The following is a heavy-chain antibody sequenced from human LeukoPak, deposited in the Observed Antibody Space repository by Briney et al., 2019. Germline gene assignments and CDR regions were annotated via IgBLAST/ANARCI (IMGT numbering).Heavy chain of an antibody. J-gene: IGHJ5*02. D-gene: IGHD3-22*01. Sequence: PSETLSLTCTVSGASINRDYWSWLRQTPGKGPEWIGYIHYTGSTNYNPSLKSRVTISLDTSKNQFSLKLSSVTAADTAVYYCARESNYHDSLGYNWFDPWGQGTLVTVSS. CDR1: GASINRDY. CDR2: IHYTGST. CDR3: ARESNYHDSLGYNWFDP. V-gene: IGHV4-59*01.